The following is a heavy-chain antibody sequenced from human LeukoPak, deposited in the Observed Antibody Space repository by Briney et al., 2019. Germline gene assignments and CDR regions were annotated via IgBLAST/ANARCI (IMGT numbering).Heavy chain of an antibody. CDR2: IYSGGST. CDR3: ARDREVGAFDI. D-gene: IGHD1-26*01. V-gene: IGHV3-53*01. CDR1: GFTVSSNY. Sequence: GGSLRLSCAASGFTVSSNYMSWVRQALGKGLEWVSVIYSGGSTYYADSVKGRFTISRDNSKNTLYLQMNSLRAEDTAVYYCARDREVGAFDIWGQGTMVTVSS. J-gene: IGHJ3*02.